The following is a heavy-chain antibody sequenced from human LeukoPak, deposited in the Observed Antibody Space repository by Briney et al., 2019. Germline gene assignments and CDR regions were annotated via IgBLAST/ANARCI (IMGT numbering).Heavy chain of an antibody. J-gene: IGHJ6*03. CDR1: GGTFSSYA. Sequence: SVKVSCKASGGTFSSYAISWVRQAPGQGLEWMVRIIPIFGTANYAQKFQGRVTITTDESTSTAYMELSSLRSEDTAVYYCASGAGGYSYGSYYYYMDVWGKGTTVTVSS. D-gene: IGHD5-18*01. V-gene: IGHV1-69*05. CDR3: ASGAGGYSYGSYYYYMDV. CDR2: IIPIFGTA.